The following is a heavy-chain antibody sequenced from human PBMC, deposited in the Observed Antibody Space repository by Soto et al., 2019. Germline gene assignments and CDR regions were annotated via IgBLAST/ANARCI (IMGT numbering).Heavy chain of an antibody. CDR3: ASQVPGSRRKYYFNV. J-gene: IGHJ4*02. CDR1: GFNFSDFY. CDR2: ISATGETI. D-gene: IGHD2-2*01. V-gene: IGHV3-11*01. Sequence: GGSLRLSCAASGFNFSDFYISWIRQAPGKGLEWVSFISATGETIYYAESVKGRFTISSDNAKKSLVLQMNSLRDEDTAIYYCASQVPGSRRKYYFNVWGEGTLVTV.